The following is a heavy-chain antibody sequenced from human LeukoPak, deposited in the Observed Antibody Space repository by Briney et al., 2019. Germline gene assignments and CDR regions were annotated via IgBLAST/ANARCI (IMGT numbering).Heavy chain of an antibody. CDR1: GGSVSNTDFY. CDR2: IYYSGST. CDR3: ARLTKGRYFDYIFDY. D-gene: IGHD3-9*01. Sequence: SETLSLTCTVPGGSVSNTDFYWGWIRQPPGKGLQWIGNIYYSGSTYYNPSLNSRVTMSVDTSKNQFSLKMTSVTAADTAVYYCARLTKGRYFDYIFDYWGQGTLFTVSS. J-gene: IGHJ4*02. V-gene: IGHV4-39*01.